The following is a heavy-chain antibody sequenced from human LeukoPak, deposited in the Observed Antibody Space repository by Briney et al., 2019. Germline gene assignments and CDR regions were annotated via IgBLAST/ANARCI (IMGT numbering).Heavy chain of an antibody. CDR3: ARGGGDFDY. Sequence: PGGSLRLSCAASGFTFTTYATNWVRQAPGKGLEWVSSISGGAEYTYYADSVKGRFTISRDTSKNTLYLQMNSLRVEDTALYYCARGGGDFDYWGQGTLVTVSS. CDR2: ISGGAEYT. J-gene: IGHJ4*02. CDR1: GFTFTTYA. D-gene: IGHD2-15*01. V-gene: IGHV3-23*01.